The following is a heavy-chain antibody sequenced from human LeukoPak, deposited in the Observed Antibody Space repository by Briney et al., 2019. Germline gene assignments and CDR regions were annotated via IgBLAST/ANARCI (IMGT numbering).Heavy chain of an antibody. CDR3: AKVGPLLWFGELAVFDY. D-gene: IGHD3-10*01. J-gene: IGHJ4*02. V-gene: IGHV3-23*01. Sequence: GGSLRPSCAASGFTFSSYAMSWVRQAPGKGLEWVSAISGSGGSTYYADSVKGRFTISRDNSKNTLYLQMNSLRAEDTAVYYCAKVGPLLWFGELAVFDYWGQGTLVTVSS. CDR2: ISGSGGST. CDR1: GFTFSSYA.